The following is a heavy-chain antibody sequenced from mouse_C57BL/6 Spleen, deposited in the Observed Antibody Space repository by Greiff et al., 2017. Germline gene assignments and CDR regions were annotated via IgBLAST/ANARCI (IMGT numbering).Heavy chain of an antibody. CDR3: ARGDYYGSSLYWYFDV. D-gene: IGHD1-1*01. Sequence: EVHLVESEGGLVQPGSSMKLSCTASGFTFSDYYMAWVRQVPEKGLEWVANINYDGSSTYYLDSLKSRFIISRDNAKNILYLQMSSLKSEDTATYYCARGDYYGSSLYWYFDVWGTGTTVTVSS. CDR1: GFTFSDYY. CDR2: INYDGSST. J-gene: IGHJ1*03. V-gene: IGHV5-16*01.